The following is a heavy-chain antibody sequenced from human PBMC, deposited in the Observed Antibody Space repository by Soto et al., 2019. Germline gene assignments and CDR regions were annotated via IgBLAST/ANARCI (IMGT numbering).Heavy chain of an antibody. CDR2: INGGAGDT. J-gene: IGHJ5*02. D-gene: IGHD6-6*01. Sequence: QVQLVQSGAEVRKPGASVKISCKASGYTFTSYAIHWLRQAPGQRLAWMGWINGGAGDTRYSVNFQGRVTFTRDTAATTAFMDLSSLSSADTAIYYCARSPSRMAAETQLDPWGQGTLVTVSS. CDR3: ARSPSRMAAETQLDP. V-gene: IGHV1-3*01. CDR1: GYTFTSYA.